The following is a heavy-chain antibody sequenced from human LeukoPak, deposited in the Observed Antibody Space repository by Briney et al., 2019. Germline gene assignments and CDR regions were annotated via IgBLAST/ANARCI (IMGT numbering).Heavy chain of an antibody. D-gene: IGHD4/OR15-4a*01. CDR1: GFTFSRYA. Sequence: GGSLRLSCATSGFTFSRYAMQWVRQAPGKGLEWVAVISSDGNLIFYADSVKGRFTISRDNSKDTVYLQMNSLRAEDAAVFYCAREEYDYALGAPDVWGQGTTVSVSS. J-gene: IGHJ6*02. V-gene: IGHV3-30*04. CDR3: AREEYDYALGAPDV. CDR2: ISSDGNLI.